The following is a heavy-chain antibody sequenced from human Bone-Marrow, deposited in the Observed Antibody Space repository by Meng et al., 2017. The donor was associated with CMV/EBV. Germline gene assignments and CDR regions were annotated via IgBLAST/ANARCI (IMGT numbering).Heavy chain of an antibody. V-gene: IGHV1-58*02. CDR1: GGTFSSYA. Sequence: SVKVSCNASGGTFSSYAISWVRQAPGQGLEWIGWIVVGSGNTNYAQKFQERVTITRDMSTSTVYMELSSLRSEDTAVYYCARESSPNWFDPWGQGTLVTVSS. CDR2: IVVGSGNT. D-gene: IGHD6-6*01. J-gene: IGHJ5*02. CDR3: ARESSPNWFDP.